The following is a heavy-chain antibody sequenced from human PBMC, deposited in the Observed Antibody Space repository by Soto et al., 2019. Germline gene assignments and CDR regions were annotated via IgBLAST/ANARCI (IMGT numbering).Heavy chain of an antibody. CDR2: IWYDGSNK. V-gene: IGHV3-33*01. CDR1: GFTFSSYG. J-gene: IGHJ6*02. D-gene: IGHD3-10*01. CDR3: ARDMSTMVRGVSYYYGMDV. Sequence: GGSLRLSCAASGFTFSSYGMHWVRQAPGKGLEWVAVIWYDGSNKYYADSVKGRFTISRDNSKNTLYLQMNSLRAEDTAVYYCARDMSTMVRGVSYYYGMDVWGQGTTVTVSS.